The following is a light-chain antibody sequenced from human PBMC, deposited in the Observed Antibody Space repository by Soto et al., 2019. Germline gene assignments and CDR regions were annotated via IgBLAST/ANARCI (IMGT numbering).Light chain of an antibody. CDR2: GGS. V-gene: IGKV3-20*01. CDR3: HQYGSSPRT. Sequence: PGERATLSCRASQSFSSNYLAWYQQKPGQAPRLLIYGGSSRATGTPDRFSGSGSGTDFTLTISRLEPEDFAVYYCHQYGSSPRTFGQGTKVEIK. J-gene: IGKJ1*01. CDR1: QSFSSNY.